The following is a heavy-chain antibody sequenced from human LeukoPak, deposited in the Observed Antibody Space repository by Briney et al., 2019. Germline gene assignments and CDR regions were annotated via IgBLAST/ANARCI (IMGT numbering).Heavy chain of an antibody. CDR3: ARRVGGLLPDRFDY. CDR1: GGSISSGPYY. CDR2: IYYSGRT. J-gene: IGHJ4*02. D-gene: IGHD1-26*01. Sequence: SETLSLTCTVSGGSISSGPYYWDWIRQPPGKGLEWIGTIYYSGRTHYNPSLKSRVTISVDTSKSQFSLNLNSVTAADTAVYYCARRVGGLLPDRFDYWGQGTLVTVSS. V-gene: IGHV4-39*01.